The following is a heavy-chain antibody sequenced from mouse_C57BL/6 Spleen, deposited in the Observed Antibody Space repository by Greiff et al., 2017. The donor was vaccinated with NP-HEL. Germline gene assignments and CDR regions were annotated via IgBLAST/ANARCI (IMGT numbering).Heavy chain of an antibody. V-gene: IGHV1-18*01. J-gene: IGHJ2*01. CDR3: ARRGLYSNYVDY. D-gene: IGHD2-5*01. CDR1: GYTFTDYN. CDR2: INPNNGGT. Sequence: VQLKESGPELVKPGASVKIPCKASGYTFTDYNMDWVKQSHGKSLEWIGDINPNNGGTIYNQKFKGKATLTVDKSSSTAYMELRSLTSEDTAVYYCARRGLYSNYVDYWGQGTTLTVSS.